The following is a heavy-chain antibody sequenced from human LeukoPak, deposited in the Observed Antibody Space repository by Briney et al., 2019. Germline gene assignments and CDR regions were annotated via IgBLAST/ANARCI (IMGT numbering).Heavy chain of an antibody. CDR3: AKEDYDSSGYHDY. J-gene: IGHJ4*02. Sequence: PGGSLRLSCAASGFTFSNYWMHWVRQAPGKGLVWVSRISGDGRSTIYTDSVKGRFTISRDNSKNTLYLQMNSLRAEDTAVYYCAKEDYDSSGYHDYWGQGTLVTVSS. V-gene: IGHV3-74*01. CDR1: GFTFSNYW. CDR2: ISGDGRST. D-gene: IGHD3-22*01.